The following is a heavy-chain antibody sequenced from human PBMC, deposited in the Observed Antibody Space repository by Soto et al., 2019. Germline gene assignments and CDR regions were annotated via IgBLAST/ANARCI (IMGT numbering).Heavy chain of an antibody. V-gene: IGHV1-18*01. D-gene: IGHD3-3*01. CDR2: INAYNGNT. CDR1: GYTFTSYG. CDR3: ARDWSGSVPTRVDGMDV. J-gene: IGHJ6*02. Sequence: QVQLVQSGAEVKKPGASVKVSCKASGYTFTSYGISWVRQAPGQGLEWMGWINAYNGNTNYAQKLQGRVTMTTDTSTSTAYMELRSLRSDDTAVYYCARDWSGSVPTRVDGMDVWGQGTTVTVSS.